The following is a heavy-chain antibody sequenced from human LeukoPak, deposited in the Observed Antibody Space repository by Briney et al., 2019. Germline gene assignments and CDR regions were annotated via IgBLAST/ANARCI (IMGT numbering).Heavy chain of an antibody. CDR3: ATAPPDGPGSSSATY. J-gene: IGHJ4*02. D-gene: IGHD3-10*01. V-gene: IGHV1-24*01. Sequence: ASVKVSCKVSGYTLTELSMHWVRQAPGKGLEWMGGFDPEDGETIYAQKFQGRVTMTEDTSTDTAYMELSSLRSEDTAVYYCATAPPDGPGSSSATYGVQGTLVTAPS. CDR2: FDPEDGET. CDR1: GYTLTELS.